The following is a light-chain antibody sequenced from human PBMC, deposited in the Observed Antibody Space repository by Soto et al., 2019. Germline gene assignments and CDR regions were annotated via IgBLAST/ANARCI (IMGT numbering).Light chain of an antibody. CDR2: GAS. CDR3: QRYAGY. J-gene: IGKJ2*01. CDR1: QNINNW. Sequence: DTQMTKSPSTLSASVGDTVTITCRARQNINNWLAWYQQKPEKVPKLLIYGASTLEDGVPTRFRGSRSGTEFTLTINSLQHDDFATYYCQRYAGYFGQGTKLEIK. V-gene: IGKV1-5*01.